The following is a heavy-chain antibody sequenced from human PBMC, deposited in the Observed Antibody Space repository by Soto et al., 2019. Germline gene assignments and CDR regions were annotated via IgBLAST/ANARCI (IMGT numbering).Heavy chain of an antibody. CDR3: SKDHDSSGYYIPSDY. CDR2: ISSAGNTK. D-gene: IGHD3-22*01. V-gene: IGHV3-30*18. CDR1: GFTFSNYG. J-gene: IGHJ4*02. Sequence: QVQLVESGGAVVQPGRSLRLSCAASGFTFSNYGMHWVRQAPGKGLEWVAVISSAGNTKYYADSVKGRFTISRDNSKNTIYLQMDSLRVEDTAVYYCSKDHDSSGYYIPSDYWGQGTLVTVSS.